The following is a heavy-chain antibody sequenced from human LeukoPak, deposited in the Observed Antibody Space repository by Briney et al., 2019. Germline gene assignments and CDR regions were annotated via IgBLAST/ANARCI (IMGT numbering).Heavy chain of an antibody. CDR3: AKVSSGWHQEHAFAT. Sequence: ASVKVFYKASGYTFISYYLHWVRQAPGQGLEWMGWINPNSGGTNYAQKFQGRVTMTRDTSISTAYMELSRLRSDDTAVYYCAKVSSGWHQEHAFATWGQGTMVTVSS. J-gene: IGHJ3*02. CDR1: GYTFISYY. D-gene: IGHD6-19*01. V-gene: IGHV1-2*02. CDR2: INPNSGGT.